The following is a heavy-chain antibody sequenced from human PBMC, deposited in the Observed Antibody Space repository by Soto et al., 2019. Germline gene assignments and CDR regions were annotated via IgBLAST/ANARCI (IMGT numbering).Heavy chain of an antibody. CDR2: ISGSGGST. CDR1: GFTFRSYA. CDR3: AKVAGVVVVRHYYFDY. J-gene: IGHJ4*02. D-gene: IGHD3-22*01. V-gene: IGHV3-23*01. Sequence: PGGSLRLSCTASGFTFRSYAMSWVRQAPGKGLEWVSAISGSGGSTYYADSVKGRFTISRDNSKNTLYLQMNSLRAEDTAVYYCAKVAGVVVVRHYYFDYWGQGTLVTVSS.